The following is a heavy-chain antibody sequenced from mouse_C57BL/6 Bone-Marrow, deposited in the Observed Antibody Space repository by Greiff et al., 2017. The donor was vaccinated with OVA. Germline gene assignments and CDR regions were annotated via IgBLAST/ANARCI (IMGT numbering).Heavy chain of an antibody. V-gene: IGHV5-16*01. CDR2: INYDGSST. CDR3: ARGSTMVTTGNWYFDV. D-gene: IGHD2-2*01. CDR1: GFTFSDYY. Sequence: EVKLQESEGGLVQPGSSMKLSCTASGFTFSDYYMAWVRQVPEKGLEWVANINYDGSSTYYLDSLKSRFIISRDNAKNILYLQMSSLKSEDTATYYCARGSTMVTTGNWYFDVWGTGTTVTVSS. J-gene: IGHJ1*03.